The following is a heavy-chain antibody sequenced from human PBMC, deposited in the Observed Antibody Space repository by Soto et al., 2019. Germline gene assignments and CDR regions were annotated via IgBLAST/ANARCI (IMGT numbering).Heavy chain of an antibody. CDR1: GGSFSGYY. D-gene: IGHD2-15*01. V-gene: IGHV4-34*01. CDR3: ARVKRFNCRGGSCYQYYYYYMDV. Sequence: SETLSLTCAVYGGSFSGYYWSWIRQPPGKGLEWIGEINHSGSTNYNPSLKSRVTISVDTSKNQFSLKLSSVTAADTAVYYCARVKRFNCRGGSCYQYYYYYMDVWGKGTTVTVSS. CDR2: INHSGST. J-gene: IGHJ6*03.